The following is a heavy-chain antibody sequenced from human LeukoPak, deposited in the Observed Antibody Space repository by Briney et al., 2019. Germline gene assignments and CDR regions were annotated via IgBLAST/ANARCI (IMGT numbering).Heavy chain of an antibody. Sequence: GESLKISCKGSGYSFTSYWIGWVRQLPGKGLEWMGIIYPGDSDTRYSPSFQGQVTISADKSISTAYLQWSSLKASDTAMYYCARRLRTTIFGVVSYSFDYWGQGTLVTVSS. V-gene: IGHV5-51*01. J-gene: IGHJ4*02. CDR1: GYSFTSYW. CDR3: ARRLRTTIFGVVSYSFDY. D-gene: IGHD3-3*01. CDR2: IYPGDSDT.